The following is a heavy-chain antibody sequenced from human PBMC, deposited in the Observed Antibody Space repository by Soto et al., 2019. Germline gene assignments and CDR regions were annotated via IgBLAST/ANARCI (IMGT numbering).Heavy chain of an antibody. D-gene: IGHD3-10*01. J-gene: IGHJ6*02. CDR1: GYTFTSYA. Sequence: ASVKVSCKASGYTFTSYAMHWVRQAPGQRLEWMGWINAGNGNTKYSQKFQGRVTITRDTSASTAYMELSSLRSEDTAVYYCARGGAEDLISGGVWGMDVWGQGTTVTVSS. CDR2: INAGNGNT. CDR3: ARGGAEDLISGGVWGMDV. V-gene: IGHV1-3*01.